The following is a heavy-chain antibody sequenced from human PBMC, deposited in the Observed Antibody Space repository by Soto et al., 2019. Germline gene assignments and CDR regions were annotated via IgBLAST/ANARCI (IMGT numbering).Heavy chain of an antibody. V-gene: IGHV4-39*01. D-gene: IGHD2-15*01. CDR2: IYYSGST. Sequence: SETLSLTCTVSGGSFSSSSYYWGWIRQPPGKGLEWIGSIYYSGSTYYNPSLKSRVTISVDTSKNQFSLKLSSVTAADTAVYYCAPLSVSLSGPYGIHVWGQGTTVTAP. CDR1: GGSFSSSSYY. J-gene: IGHJ6*02. CDR3: APLSVSLSGPYGIHV.